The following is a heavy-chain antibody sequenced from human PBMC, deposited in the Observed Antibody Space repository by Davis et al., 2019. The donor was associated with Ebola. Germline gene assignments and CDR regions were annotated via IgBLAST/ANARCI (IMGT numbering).Heavy chain of an antibody. V-gene: IGHV4-59*01. CDR2: IYYRGDT. Sequence: PSETLSLTCTVSGGSISSYYWSWIRQSPGKGLEYIGYIYYRGDTNYNPSLKSRVTITVDTSRNRFSLNLNSVTAADTAIYYCARGLGGSDCYFDLWGRGTLVTASS. CDR3: ARGLGGSDCYFDL. D-gene: IGHD2-15*01. J-gene: IGHJ2*01. CDR1: GGSISSYY.